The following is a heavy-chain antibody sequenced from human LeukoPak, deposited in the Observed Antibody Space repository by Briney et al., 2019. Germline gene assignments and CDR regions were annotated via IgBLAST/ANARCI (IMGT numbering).Heavy chain of an antibody. D-gene: IGHD3-22*01. V-gene: IGHV1-18*01. CDR1: GYTFTTYG. J-gene: IGHJ1*01. Sequence: ASVKVSCKASGYTFTTYGISWVRQAPGQGLEWMGWISAYYGTTDCAQKLQGRVTMTTDTPTSTAYMELRSLRSDDTAVYFCVREGGSSGYYYFQYWGQGTLVTVSS. CDR2: ISAYYGTT. CDR3: VREGGSSGYYYFQY.